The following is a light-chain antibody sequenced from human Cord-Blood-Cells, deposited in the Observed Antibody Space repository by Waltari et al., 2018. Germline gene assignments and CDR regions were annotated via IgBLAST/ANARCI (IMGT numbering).Light chain of an antibody. CDR3: QQYNSYST. CDR1: QSISHW. J-gene: IGKJ1*01. V-gene: IGKV1-5*01. Sequence: DIQMTQSPSTLSASVGDRVTITCRSSQSISHWLAWYQQKPGKAPKPLIYDASSLESGLPSRFSGSGSGAEFTLTISSLQPDDVATYYCQQYNSYSTFGQGTKVEIK. CDR2: DAS.